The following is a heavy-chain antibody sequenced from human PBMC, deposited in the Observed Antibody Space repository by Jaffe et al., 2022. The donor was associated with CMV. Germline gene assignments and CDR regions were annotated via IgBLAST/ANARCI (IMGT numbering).Heavy chain of an antibody. CDR3: ARRRLPEAKVTDKMSVFWRRGRKTESEYSNWFDP. CDR2: INHSGST. D-gene: IGHD2-21*02. J-gene: IGHJ5*02. V-gene: IGHV4-34*01. Sequence: QVQLQQWGAGLLKPSETLSLTCAVYGGSFSGNYWSWIRQPPGKGLEWIGEINHSGSTNYNPSLKSRVTISVETSKNQFSLNLNSVTAADTAVYYCARRRLPEAKVTDKMSVFWRRGRKTESEYSNWFDPWGQGTLVTVSS. CDR1: GGSFSGNY.